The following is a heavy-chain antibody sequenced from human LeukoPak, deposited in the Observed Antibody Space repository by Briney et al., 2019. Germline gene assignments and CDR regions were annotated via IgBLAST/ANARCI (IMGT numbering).Heavy chain of an antibody. J-gene: IGHJ4*02. Sequence: SETLSLTCSVSGGSISSLYWSWIRQPPGKGLEWIGEINHSGSTNYNPSLKSPVTISVDTPKNQFSLKLSSVTAADTAVYYCARDRDGYNYFDYWGQGNLVTVSS. CDR1: GGSISSLY. V-gene: IGHV4-34*01. CDR2: INHSGST. CDR3: ARDRDGYNYFDY. D-gene: IGHD5-24*01.